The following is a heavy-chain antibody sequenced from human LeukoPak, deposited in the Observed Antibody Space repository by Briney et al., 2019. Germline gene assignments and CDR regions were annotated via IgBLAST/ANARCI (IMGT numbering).Heavy chain of an antibody. CDR3: ASAWFGVLAA. CDR1: GGSFSGYY. D-gene: IGHD3-10*01. J-gene: IGHJ5*02. Sequence: SETLSLTCAVYGGSFSGYYWSWLRQPPGKALEGLREINHSGSTNYNPSLNSRVTISVDTSKNQFSLKLISVTAADTAVYYCASAWFGVLAAWGQGTLVTVSS. V-gene: IGHV4-34*01. CDR2: INHSGST.